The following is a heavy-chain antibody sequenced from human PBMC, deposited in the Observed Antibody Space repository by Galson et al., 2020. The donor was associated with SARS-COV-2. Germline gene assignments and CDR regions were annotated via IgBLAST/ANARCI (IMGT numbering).Heavy chain of an antibody. Sequence: PGGSLRLSCAASGFTFSSYGMHWVRQAPGKGLEWVAVIWYDGSNKYYADSVKGRFTISRDNSKNTLYLQMNSLRAEDTAVYYCAKGGPFYASGADYFQHWGQGTLVTVSS. D-gene: IGHD2-2*01. V-gene: IGHV3-33*06. J-gene: IGHJ1*01. CDR3: AKGGPFYASGADYFQH. CDR1: GFTFSSYG. CDR2: IWYDGSNK.